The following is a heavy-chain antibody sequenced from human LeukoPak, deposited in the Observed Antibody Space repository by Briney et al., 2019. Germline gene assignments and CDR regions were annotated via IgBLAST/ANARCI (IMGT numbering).Heavy chain of an antibody. CDR3: AKDHGYCSSTSCYGDY. Sequence: GSLRLSRAASGFTFSSYAMSWVRQAPGKGLEWVSAISGSGGSTYYADSVKGRFTISRDNSKNTLYLQMNSLRAEDTAVYYCAKDHGYCSSTSCYGDYWGQGTLVTVSS. CDR2: ISGSGGST. D-gene: IGHD2-2*01. CDR1: GFTFSSYA. V-gene: IGHV3-23*01. J-gene: IGHJ4*02.